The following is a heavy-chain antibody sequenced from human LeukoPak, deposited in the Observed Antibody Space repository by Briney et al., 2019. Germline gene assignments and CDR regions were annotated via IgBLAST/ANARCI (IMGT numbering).Heavy chain of an antibody. CDR2: MNPNSGNT. Sequence: ASVKVSCKASGYTFTSYDINWVRQATGQGLEWMGWMNPNSGNTGYAQKFQGRVTMTRNTSISTAYMELSSLRSEDTAVYYCARVRADYSSSWHGNWFDPWGQGTLVTVSS. D-gene: IGHD6-13*01. J-gene: IGHJ5*02. CDR1: GYTFTSYD. V-gene: IGHV1-8*01. CDR3: ARVRADYSSSWHGNWFDP.